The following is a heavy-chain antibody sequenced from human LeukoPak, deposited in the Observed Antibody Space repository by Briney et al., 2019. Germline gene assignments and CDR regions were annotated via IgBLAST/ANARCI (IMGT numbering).Heavy chain of an antibody. CDR2: IYYTGDT. D-gene: IGHD3-22*01. J-gene: IGHJ4*02. CDR3: ARASYSYDINGWVPFDY. V-gene: IGHV4-39*02. Sequence: SETLSLTCTVSGGSITSNSYYWGWIRQPPGKGLEWIGSIYYTGDTYYNPSLKRRVTISVDTSKNHFSLKLSSVTAADTAVYYCARASYSYDINGWVPFDYWGQGTLVTVSS. CDR1: GGSITSNSYY.